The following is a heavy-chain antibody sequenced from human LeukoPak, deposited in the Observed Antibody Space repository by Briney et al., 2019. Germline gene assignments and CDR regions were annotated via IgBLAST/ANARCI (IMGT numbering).Heavy chain of an antibody. D-gene: IGHD1-26*01. J-gene: IGHJ4*02. CDR3: ARDTPIVGATNGLAY. CDR2: ISAYNGNT. CDR1: GYTFTSYG. V-gene: IGHV1-18*01. Sequence: ASVKVSCTASGYTFTSYGISWVRQAPGQGLEWMGWISAYNGNTNYAQKLQGRVTMTTDTSTSTAYMELRSLRSDDTAVYYCARDTPIVGATNGLAYWGQGTLVTVSS.